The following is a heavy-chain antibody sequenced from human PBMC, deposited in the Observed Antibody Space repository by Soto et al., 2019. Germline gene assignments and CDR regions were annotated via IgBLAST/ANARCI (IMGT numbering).Heavy chain of an antibody. Sequence: KQSQTLSLTCTVSGGSISSSSYYWGWIRQPPGKGLEWIGSIYYSGSTYYNPSLKSRVTISVDTSKNQFSLKLSSVTAADTAVYYCARHFSTFTALEWLYDAFDIWGQGTMVTVSS. CDR2: IYYSGST. V-gene: IGHV4-39*01. CDR3: ARHFSTFTALEWLYDAFDI. J-gene: IGHJ3*02. CDR1: GGSISSSSYY. D-gene: IGHD3-3*01.